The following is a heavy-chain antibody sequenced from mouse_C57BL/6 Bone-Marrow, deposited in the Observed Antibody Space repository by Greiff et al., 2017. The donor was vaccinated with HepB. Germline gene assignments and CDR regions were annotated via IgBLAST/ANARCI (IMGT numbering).Heavy chain of an antibody. CDR3: ARGGLRLQFAY. Sequence: QVQLQQPGAELVMPGASVKLSCKASGYTFTSYWMHWVKQRPGQGLEWIGEIDPSDSYTNYNQKFKGKSTLTVDKSSSTAYMQLSSLTSEDSAVYNCARGGLRLQFAYWGQGTLVTVSA. CDR1: GYTFTSYW. CDR2: IDPSDSYT. J-gene: IGHJ3*01. D-gene: IGHD3-2*02. V-gene: IGHV1-69*01.